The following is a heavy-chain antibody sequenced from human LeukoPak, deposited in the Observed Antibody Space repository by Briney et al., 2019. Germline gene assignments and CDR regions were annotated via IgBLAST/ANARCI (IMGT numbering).Heavy chain of an antibody. J-gene: IGHJ4*02. CDR2: IKQDGSQR. CDR1: GFTFSSYW. Sequence: PGGSLRLSCAASGFTFSSYWMTWVRQAPGPGLEWVATIKQDGSQRFYVDSVKGRFTISRDNAKNSLYLQMNSLRTEDTAVYYCVRDWGDSGYYWGQGTLVAVSS. CDR3: VRDWGDSGYY. V-gene: IGHV3-7*01. D-gene: IGHD3-16*01.